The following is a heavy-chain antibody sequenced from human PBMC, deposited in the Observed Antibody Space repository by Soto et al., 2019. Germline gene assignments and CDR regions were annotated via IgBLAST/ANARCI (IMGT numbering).Heavy chain of an antibody. CDR3: ATFRPDPTYYDFWSGYSNFDY. J-gene: IGHJ4*02. CDR1: GYSFTSYW. V-gene: IGHV5-51*01. Sequence: GESLKISCKGSGYSFTSYWIGWVRQMPGKGLEWMGIIYPGDSDTRYSPSFQGQVTISADKSISTAYLQWSSLKASDTAMYYCATFRPDPTYYDFWSGYSNFDYWGQGTLVTVSS. CDR2: IYPGDSDT. D-gene: IGHD3-3*01.